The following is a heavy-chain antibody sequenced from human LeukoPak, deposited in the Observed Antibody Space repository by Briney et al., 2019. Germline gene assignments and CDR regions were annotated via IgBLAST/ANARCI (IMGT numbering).Heavy chain of an antibody. CDR3: ARGRPHGNDY. D-gene: IGHD4-23*01. CDR2: IASDGSST. Sequence: QPGGSLRLSCAASGFTFSSYWMNWVRQAPGKGLVWVSRIASDGSSTTYADSVKGRLSISRDNAKNTLYLQMNSLRVEDTAVYYCARGRPHGNDYWGQGTLVTVSS. J-gene: IGHJ4*02. CDR1: GFTFSSYW. V-gene: IGHV3-74*01.